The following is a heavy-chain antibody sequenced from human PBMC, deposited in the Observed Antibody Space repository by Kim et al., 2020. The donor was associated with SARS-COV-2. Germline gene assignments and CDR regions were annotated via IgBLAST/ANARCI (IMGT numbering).Heavy chain of an antibody. CDR3: VKETPKVVVAGRGFITIDY. Sequence: GGSLRLSCTASGFSFTNYVMAWVRQDPGKGLEWVSGISGSDGNTYYADSVRGRFTVSRDTSKNTLYLQLNNLRAEDTAVYYCVKETPKVVVAGRGFITIDYWGQGTLVTVSS. CDR2: ISGSDGNT. J-gene: IGHJ4*02. D-gene: IGHD2-15*01. V-gene: IGHV3-23*01. CDR1: GFSFTNYV.